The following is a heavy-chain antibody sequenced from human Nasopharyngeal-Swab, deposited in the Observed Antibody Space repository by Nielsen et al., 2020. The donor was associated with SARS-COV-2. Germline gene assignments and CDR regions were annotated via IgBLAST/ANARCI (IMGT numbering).Heavy chain of an antibody. D-gene: IGHD3-10*01. CDR3: AKHTAGWFGGDAFDI. CDR2: ISGSGGAT. J-gene: IGHJ3*02. V-gene: IGHV3-23*01. CDR1: GVTFSNYA. Sequence: GGSLRLSCAASGVTFSNYAMSWVRQAPGRGLEWVSVISGSGGATHSADSAKGRFAISRDNSKNTLYLQMNSLRAEDTAVYYCAKHTAGWFGGDAFDIWGQGTVVTVSS.